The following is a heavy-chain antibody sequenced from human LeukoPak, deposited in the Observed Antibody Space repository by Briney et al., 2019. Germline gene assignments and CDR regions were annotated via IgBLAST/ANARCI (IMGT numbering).Heavy chain of an antibody. CDR1: GFTFSNAW. D-gene: IGHD3-22*01. J-gene: IGHJ4*02. CDR3: TTVRALDYYDSSGYYSFGFDY. V-gene: IGHV3-15*01. CDR2: IKSKINGGTT. Sequence: GGSLILSCAASGFTFSNAWMSWVRQAPGKGLEWVGHIKSKINGGTTDLAAPVKDRFTISRDDLKNTLYLQMNSLKTEDTAVYYCTTVRALDYYDSSGYYSFGFDYWGQGTLVTVSS.